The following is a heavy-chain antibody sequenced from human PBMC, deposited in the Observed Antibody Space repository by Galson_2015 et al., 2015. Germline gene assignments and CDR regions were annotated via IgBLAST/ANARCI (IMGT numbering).Heavy chain of an antibody. J-gene: IGHJ4*02. D-gene: IGHD3-10*01. CDR1: GDSVSSNSVA. Sequence: CAISGDSVSSNSVAWNWIRQSPSRGLEWLGRTFYRSKWYHDYAVSVKSRITINLDTSRNQFSLQLNSVTPEDTAVYYCIRSDYGSGTQYWGQGTLVTVSS. CDR2: TFYRSKWYH. V-gene: IGHV6-1*01. CDR3: IRSDYGSGTQY.